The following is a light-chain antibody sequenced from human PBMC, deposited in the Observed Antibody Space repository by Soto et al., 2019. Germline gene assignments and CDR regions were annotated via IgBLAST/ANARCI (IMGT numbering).Light chain of an antibody. CDR1: QSVSNRY. CDR3: QQYDSSWT. V-gene: IGKV3-20*01. CDR2: GAY. J-gene: IGKJ1*01. Sequence: PSTLALSPVERATLSCWASQSVSNRYLAWYQHKPGQAPRLPIYGAYSRATGIPDRFSGSGYGTDFTLTISRLEPEDFAVYYCQQYDSSWTFGQGTKVDI.